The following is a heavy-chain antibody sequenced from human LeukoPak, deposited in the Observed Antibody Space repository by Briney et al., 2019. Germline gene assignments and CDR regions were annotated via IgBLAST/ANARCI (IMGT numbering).Heavy chain of an antibody. CDR2: ISGSSDTI. J-gene: IGHJ4*02. CDR3: ARGVLGATTPNFDY. Sequence: PGGSLRLSCVGSGFTFSSYGMSWVRQAPGKGLEWISYISGSSDTIYYADSVKGRSTISRDNAKNSLYLRVNSLRAEDTAVYYCARGVLGATTPNFDYWGQGTLVIASS. CDR1: GFTFSSYG. V-gene: IGHV3-48*01. D-gene: IGHD1-26*01.